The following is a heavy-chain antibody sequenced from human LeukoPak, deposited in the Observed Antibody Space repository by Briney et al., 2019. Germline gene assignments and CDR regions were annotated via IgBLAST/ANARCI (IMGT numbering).Heavy chain of an antibody. Sequence: RAGGSLRLSCAASGFTFSSYAMGWVRQAPGKGLEWVSCISGSGGSLHYADSVKGRFTISRDNSKSTLYLQMDSLRAEDTAVYYCAKDQRMVRGPKDAWGLGTLVTVSS. CDR1: GFTFSSYA. V-gene: IGHV3-23*01. J-gene: IGHJ5*02. D-gene: IGHD3-10*01. CDR2: ISGSGGSL. CDR3: AKDQRMVRGPKDA.